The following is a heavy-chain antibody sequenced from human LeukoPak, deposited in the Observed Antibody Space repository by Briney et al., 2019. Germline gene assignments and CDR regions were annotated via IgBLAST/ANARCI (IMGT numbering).Heavy chain of an antibody. J-gene: IGHJ4*02. Sequence: GGSLRLSCAASGFTFCGYNLNWGRQAPGRGREWGSYISSSSGTIFYADSVKGRFTSSRDNAKHSLYLQMNSLRAEDTAVYYCTGDPLVGAVPGTFDYWGQGILVAVSS. CDR1: GFTFCGYN. CDR2: ISSSSGTI. V-gene: IGHV3-48*04. D-gene: IGHD6-19*01. CDR3: TGDPLVGAVPGTFDY.